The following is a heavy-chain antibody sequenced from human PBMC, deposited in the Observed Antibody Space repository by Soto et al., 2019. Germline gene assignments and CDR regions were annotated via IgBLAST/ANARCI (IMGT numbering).Heavy chain of an antibody. CDR2: VYYSGTT. Sequence: PXETLTLTCTVSNGSVSSGTSSWSWVRQPPGQGLEWIGCVYYSGTTYYTPSLKSRITMSMDRANDHFSLNLTSVTAADTAVYFCASGHYYYDMDVWGQGSPVTVSS. CDR3: ASGHYYYDMDV. J-gene: IGHJ6*02. CDR1: NGSVSSGTSS. V-gene: IGHV4-30-2*01.